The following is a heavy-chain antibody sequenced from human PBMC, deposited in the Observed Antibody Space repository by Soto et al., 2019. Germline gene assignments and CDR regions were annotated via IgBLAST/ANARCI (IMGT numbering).Heavy chain of an antibody. CDR3: ARATAYCGGDCYDYYYYGMDV. V-gene: IGHV3-20*04. Sequence: GGSLRLSCAASGFTFEDYGMSWVRQAPGKGLEWVSGINWNGGSTGYADSVKGRFTISRDNAKNSLYLQMNSLRAEDTALYYCARATAYCGGDCYDYYYYGMDVWGQGT. CDR2: INWNGGST. J-gene: IGHJ6*02. D-gene: IGHD2-21*02. CDR1: GFTFEDYG.